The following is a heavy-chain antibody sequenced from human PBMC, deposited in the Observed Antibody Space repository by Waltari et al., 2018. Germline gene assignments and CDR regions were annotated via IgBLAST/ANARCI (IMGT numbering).Heavy chain of an antibody. CDR1: GGSCSGYY. D-gene: IGHD3-3*01. Sequence: QVQLQQWGAGLLKPSETLSLTCPVYGGSCSGYYWTWFRHPPRIVLGWIGEINHIGSTNYNPSRKSRVTISVDTSKNQFSLKLSSVTAADTAVYYCARGVYYDFWSGFSRPYYYMDVWGKGTTVTVSS. V-gene: IGHV4-34*01. CDR3: ARGVYYDFWSGFSRPYYYMDV. J-gene: IGHJ6*03. CDR2: INHIGST.